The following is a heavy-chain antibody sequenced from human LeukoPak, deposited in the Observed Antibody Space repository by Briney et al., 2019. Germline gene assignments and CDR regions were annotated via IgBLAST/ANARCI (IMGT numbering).Heavy chain of an antibody. J-gene: IGHJ4*02. CDR1: GFTFSSYA. Sequence: GGSLRLSCAASGFTFSSYAMSWVRQAPGKGLEWVSAISGSGGSTCYADSVKGRFTISRDNSKNTLYLQMNSLRAEDTAVYYCAKVQLWPRMAWFDYWGQGTLVTVSS. CDR2: ISGSGGST. D-gene: IGHD5-18*01. CDR3: AKVQLWPRMAWFDY. V-gene: IGHV3-23*01.